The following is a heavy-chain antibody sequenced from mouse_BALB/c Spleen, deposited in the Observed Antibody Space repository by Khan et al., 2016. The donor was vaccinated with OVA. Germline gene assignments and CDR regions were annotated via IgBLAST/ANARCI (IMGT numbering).Heavy chain of an antibody. CDR2: ISFGSATI. Sequence: EVELVESGGGLVQPGGSRKLSCAASGFTFSSFGMHWVRQAPEKGLEWVAYISFGSATIYYADTVQGRFTISRVNPKNTLFLQLTSLRSEDTAIYYCARSMITTWYFDVWGAGTTVTVSS. V-gene: IGHV5-17*02. J-gene: IGHJ1*01. D-gene: IGHD2-4*01. CDR3: ARSMITTWYFDV. CDR1: GFTFSSFG.